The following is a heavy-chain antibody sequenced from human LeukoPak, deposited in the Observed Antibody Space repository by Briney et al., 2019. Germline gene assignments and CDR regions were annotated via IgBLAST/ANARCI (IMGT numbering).Heavy chain of an antibody. Sequence: PWETLSLTCTVSGGSISGSYWNWVRQPPAKGLEWIGCIHDSGTTNYNPSLKSRVTISLHTSKNQFSLRLTSVTAADTAVYYCAIEHDGATYSNLWGQGTLVAVSS. D-gene: IGHD5-12*01. CDR2: IHDSGTT. CDR1: GGSISGSY. V-gene: IGHV4-59*01. J-gene: IGHJ5*02. CDR3: AIEHDGATYSNL.